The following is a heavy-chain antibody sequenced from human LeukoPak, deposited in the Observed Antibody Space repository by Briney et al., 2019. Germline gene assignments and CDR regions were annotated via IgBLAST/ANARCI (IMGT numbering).Heavy chain of an antibody. D-gene: IGHD3-3*01. J-gene: IGHJ3*02. CDR3: ARGRLQCDFWSGYLGAFDI. V-gene: IGHV4-34*04. CDR1: GGSFSGYY. Sequence: PSETPSLTCAVYGGSFSGYYWSWIPQTPGEGLEWIGEIKHSWSTNNNPCLQSRGTISGDTSKNQISLKLSSVTAADTGVYYCARGRLQCDFWSGYLGAFDIWGQGTMVTVSS. CDR2: IKHSWST.